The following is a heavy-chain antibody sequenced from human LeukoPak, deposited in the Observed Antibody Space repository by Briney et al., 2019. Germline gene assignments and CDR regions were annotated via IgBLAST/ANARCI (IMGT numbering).Heavy chain of an antibody. CDR1: GFSFSTYS. J-gene: IGHJ3*02. Sequence: GGSLRLSCAASGFSFSTYSMNWVRQAPGKGLEWVSSISSKSNHIYYVDLGKGRFTISRDNAKNSLYLQMNSLRAEDTAVYYCAKDYSPTYYYDSSGYYPDIWGQGTMVTVSS. V-gene: IGHV3-21*01. CDR3: AKDYSPTYYYDSSGYYPDI. D-gene: IGHD3-22*01. CDR2: ISSKSNHI.